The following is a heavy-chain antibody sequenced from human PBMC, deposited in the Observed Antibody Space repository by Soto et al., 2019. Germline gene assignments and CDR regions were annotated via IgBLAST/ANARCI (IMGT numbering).Heavy chain of an antibody. D-gene: IGHD3-3*02. V-gene: IGHV1-3*01. Sequence: CKATGYTFSAYTMNWVRQAPGQSLEWMGWINAGSGNTKYSQNFQGRVSITRDTSASTVYMELTGLTSEDTAVYYCARDTETLGPRANDAFDIWGQGTMVTVSS. CDR1: GYTFSAYT. J-gene: IGHJ3*02. CDR3: ARDTETLGPRANDAFDI. CDR2: INAGSGNT.